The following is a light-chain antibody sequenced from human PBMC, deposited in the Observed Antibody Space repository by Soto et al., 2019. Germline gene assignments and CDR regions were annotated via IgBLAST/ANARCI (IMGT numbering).Light chain of an antibody. CDR2: GAS. V-gene: IGKV3-15*01. CDR3: QQYNTFWT. CDR1: QSVSSN. Sequence: EIVMTQSPATLSVSPGERATLSCRASQSVSSNVAWYQQIPGQTPRLLIYGASTRATGIPVRFSGSGSGTEFTLTISSLQPDDFATYYCQQYNTFWTFGQGTKVDIK. J-gene: IGKJ1*01.